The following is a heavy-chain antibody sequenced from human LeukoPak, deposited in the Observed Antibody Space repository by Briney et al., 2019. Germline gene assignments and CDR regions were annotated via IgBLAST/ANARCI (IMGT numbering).Heavy chain of an antibody. CDR3: AREGGGIPY. Sequence: GGSLRLSCAASGFTFSGNYMSWVRQAPGKGLELVSIIYSGGSTYYADSVKGRFTISRDNSKNTLYLQMSSLRAGDTAVYYCAREGGGIPYWGQGTLVTVSS. D-gene: IGHD3-16*01. CDR1: GFTFSGNY. CDR2: IYSGGST. J-gene: IGHJ4*02. V-gene: IGHV3-53*01.